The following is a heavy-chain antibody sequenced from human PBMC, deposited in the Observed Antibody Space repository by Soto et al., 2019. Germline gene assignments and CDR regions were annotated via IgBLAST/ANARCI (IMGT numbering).Heavy chain of an antibody. CDR1: GYTFTSYA. CDR2: INAGNGNT. CDR3: AGARYYYDSSGYSGFDY. J-gene: IGHJ4*02. D-gene: IGHD3-22*01. Sequence: QVQLVQSGAEVKKPGASVKVSCKASGYTFTSYAMHWVRQAPGQRLEWMGWINAGNGNTKYSQRFQGRVTITRDTSASTAYMELSSLRSEDTAVYYCAGARYYYDSSGYSGFDYWGQGTLVTVSS. V-gene: IGHV1-3*01.